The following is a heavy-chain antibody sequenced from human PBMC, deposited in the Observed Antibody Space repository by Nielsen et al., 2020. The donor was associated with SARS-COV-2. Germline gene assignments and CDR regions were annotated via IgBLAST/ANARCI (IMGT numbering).Heavy chain of an antibody. CDR1: GYSFTNYY. CDR3: ARRGLDF. J-gene: IGHJ4*02. Sequence: GESLKISCHGSGYSFTNYYIAWVRQMPGKGLEWMGLIFPGDSGTRYSPSFEGRVTTSVDRSRNTAYLQWNSLEASDTAMYYCARRGLDFWGQGTLVTVSS. V-gene: IGHV5-51*01. CDR2: IFPGDSGT.